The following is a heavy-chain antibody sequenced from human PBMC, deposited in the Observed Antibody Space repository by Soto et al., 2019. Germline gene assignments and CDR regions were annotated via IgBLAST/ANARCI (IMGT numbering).Heavy chain of an antibody. V-gene: IGHV4-34*01. CDR1: GGSFSGYY. J-gene: IGHJ4*02. CDR2: INHSGST. Sequence: SETLSLTCAVYGGSFSGYYWSWIRQPPGKGLEWIGEINHSGSTNYNPSLKSRVTISVDTSKNQFSLKLSSVTAADTAVYYCARGMTALTVDYWGQGTLVTVSS. D-gene: IGHD2-21*02. CDR3: ARGMTALTVDY.